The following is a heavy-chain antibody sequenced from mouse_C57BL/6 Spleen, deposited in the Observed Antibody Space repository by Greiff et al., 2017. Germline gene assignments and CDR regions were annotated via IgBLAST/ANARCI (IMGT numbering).Heavy chain of an antibody. V-gene: IGHV1-26*01. CDR1: GYTFTDYY. Sequence: VQLQQSGPELVKPGASVKISCKASGYTFTDYYMNWVKQSHGKSLEWIGDINPNNGGTSYNQKFKGKATLTVDKSSSTAYMELRSLTSEDSAVYYCASYDGYYGPGAMDYWGQGTSVTVSS. J-gene: IGHJ4*01. CDR2: INPNNGGT. D-gene: IGHD2-3*01. CDR3: ASYDGYYGPGAMDY.